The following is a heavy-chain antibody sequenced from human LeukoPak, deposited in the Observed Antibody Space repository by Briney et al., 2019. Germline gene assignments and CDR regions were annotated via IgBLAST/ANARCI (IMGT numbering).Heavy chain of an antibody. CDR1: GYTFTTYW. CDR2: IYPGDSDT. Sequence: GESLKISCKGSGYTFTTYWIGWVRQMPGKGLEWMEIIYPGDSDTRYSPSFQGQVTISADKSISTAYLQWSSLKASDTAMYYCARQRDMRTWFDPWGQGTLVTVSS. J-gene: IGHJ5*02. CDR3: ARQRDMRTWFDP. V-gene: IGHV5-51*01. D-gene: IGHD2-15*01.